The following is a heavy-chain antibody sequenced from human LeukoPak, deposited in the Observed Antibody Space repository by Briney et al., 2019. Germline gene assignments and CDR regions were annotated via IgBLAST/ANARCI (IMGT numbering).Heavy chain of an antibody. V-gene: IGHV4-38-2*02. D-gene: IGHD3-10*01. CDR3: GVGSGDAFDI. CDR2: IYHSGST. J-gene: IGHJ3*02. Sequence: PSETLSLTCTVSGYSISSGCYWGWIRQPPGKGLEWIGSIYHSGSTYYNPSLKSRVTISVDTSKNQFSLKLSSVTAADTAVYYCGVGSGDAFDIWGQGTMVTVSS. CDR1: GYSISSGCY.